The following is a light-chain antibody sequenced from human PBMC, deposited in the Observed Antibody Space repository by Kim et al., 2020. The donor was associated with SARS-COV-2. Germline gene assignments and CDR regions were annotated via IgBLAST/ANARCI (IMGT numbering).Light chain of an antibody. CDR1: NSHIGSNP. Sequence: GQRVTISCSGINSHIGSNPISWYQQAPGAAPKLLIYSNDQRPSGVPDRFSGSKSGASASLAISGLQSEDEADYYCAVWDDSLNGRVFGGGTQLTVL. CDR3: AVWDDSLNGRV. V-gene: IGLV1-44*01. J-gene: IGLJ3*02. CDR2: SND.